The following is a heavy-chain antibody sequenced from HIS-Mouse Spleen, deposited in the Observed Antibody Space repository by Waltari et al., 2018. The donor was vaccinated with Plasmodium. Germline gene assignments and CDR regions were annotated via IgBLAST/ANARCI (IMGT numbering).Heavy chain of an antibody. J-gene: IGHJ2*01. CDR1: GCACRSYW. D-gene: IGHD6-13*01. V-gene: IGHV3-7*01. CDR2: IKQDGSEK. Sequence: EVQLVVSGAGLVPPGGTLRVSCAAFGCACRSYWMSLVRQAPGKGLEWVANIKQDGSEKYYVDSVKGRFTISRDNAKNSLYLQMNSLRAEDTAVYYCASSWYWYFDLWGRGTLVTVSS. CDR3: ASSWYWYFDL.